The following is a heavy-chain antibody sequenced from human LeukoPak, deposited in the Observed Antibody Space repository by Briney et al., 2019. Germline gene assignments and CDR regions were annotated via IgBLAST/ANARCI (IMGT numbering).Heavy chain of an antibody. V-gene: IGHV3-33*08. Sequence: GGSLRLSCAASGFTFSSYSMNWVRQAPGKGLEWVTFIWYDGSHQYYIDSVKGRFTVSRDNAKSTLYLQMDSLRAEDTAVYYCATDRNEGKYYDCWGQGTLVTVSS. CDR2: IWYDGSHQ. J-gene: IGHJ4*02. CDR3: ATDRNEGKYYDC. CDR1: GFTFSSYS. D-gene: IGHD3-3*01.